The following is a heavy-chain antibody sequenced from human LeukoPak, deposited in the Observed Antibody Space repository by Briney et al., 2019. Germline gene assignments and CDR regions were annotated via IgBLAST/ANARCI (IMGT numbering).Heavy chain of an antibody. CDR3: AKGGHYYDSSGYYYPFDY. V-gene: IGHV3-23*01. CDR1: GFTFSSYA. J-gene: IGHJ4*02. CDR2: ISGSGGST. Sequence: GGSLRLSCAASGFTFSSYAMSWVRQAPGKGLEWVSAISGSGGSTYYADSVKGRFTISRDNSKNTLYLQMNSLRAEDTAVYYCAKGGHYYDSSGYYYPFDYWGQGTLVTVSS. D-gene: IGHD3-22*01.